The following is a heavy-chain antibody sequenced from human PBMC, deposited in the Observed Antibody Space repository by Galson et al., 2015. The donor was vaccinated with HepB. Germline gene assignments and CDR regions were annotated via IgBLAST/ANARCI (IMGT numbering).Heavy chain of an antibody. V-gene: IGHV4-59*12. CDR2: IYYSGST. CDR3: AREFSEQWLEPHFDY. Sequence: LRLSCAASGFTFSDYYMSWIRQAPGKGLEWIGYIYYSGSTNYNPSLKSRVTMSVDTSKNQFSLQLNSVTPEDTAVYYCAREFSEQWLEPHFDYWGQGTLVTVSS. CDR1: GFTFSDYY. J-gene: IGHJ4*02. D-gene: IGHD6-19*01.